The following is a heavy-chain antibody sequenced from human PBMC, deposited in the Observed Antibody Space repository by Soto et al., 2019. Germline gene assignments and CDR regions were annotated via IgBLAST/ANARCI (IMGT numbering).Heavy chain of an antibody. Sequence: GGSLRLSCAASGFTFDDYAMHWVRQAPGKGLEWVSGISWNSGSIGYADSVKGRFTISRDNAKNSLYLQMNSLRAEDTALYYCAKDPDPYSGYEPNFDYWGQGTLVTVSS. V-gene: IGHV3-9*01. CDR1: GFTFDDYA. CDR3: AKDPDPYSGYEPNFDY. D-gene: IGHD5-12*01. CDR2: ISWNSGSI. J-gene: IGHJ4*02.